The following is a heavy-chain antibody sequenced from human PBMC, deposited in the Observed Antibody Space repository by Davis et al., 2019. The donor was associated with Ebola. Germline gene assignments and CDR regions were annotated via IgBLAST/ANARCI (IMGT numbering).Heavy chain of an antibody. V-gene: IGHV1-8*03. Sequence: ASVKVSCKASGGTFSSYAINWVRQATGQGLEWMGWMNPNSGNTGYAQKFQGRVTITRNTSISTAYMELSSLRSEDTAVYYCARGPTVTTFSYYYYYHMDGWGKGTTVTVSS. CDR1: GGTFSSYA. CDR3: ARGPTVTTFSYYYYYHMDG. CDR2: MNPNSGNT. D-gene: IGHD4-17*01. J-gene: IGHJ6*03.